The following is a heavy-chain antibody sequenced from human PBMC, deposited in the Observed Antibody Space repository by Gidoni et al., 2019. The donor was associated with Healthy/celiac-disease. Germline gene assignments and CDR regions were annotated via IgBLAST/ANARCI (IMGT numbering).Heavy chain of an antibody. D-gene: IGHD6-19*01. CDR1: GGTFSSYA. V-gene: IGHV1-69*09. J-gene: IGHJ4*02. Sequence: QVQLVQSGAEVKKPGSSVKVSCKASGGTFSSYAISWVRQAPGQGLEWMGRIIPILGIANYAQKFQGRVTITADKSTSTAYMELSSLRSEDTAVYYCASHSGIAVAGTTPVFDYWGQGTLVTVSS. CDR3: ASHSGIAVAGTTPVFDY. CDR2: IIPILGIA.